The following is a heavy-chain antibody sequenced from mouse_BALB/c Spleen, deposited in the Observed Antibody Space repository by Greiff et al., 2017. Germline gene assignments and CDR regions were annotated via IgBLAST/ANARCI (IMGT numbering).Heavy chain of an antibody. CDR1: GFAFSSYD. CDR2: ISSGGGST. D-gene: IGHD1-1*02. J-gene: IGHJ3*01. Sequence: EVQLVESGGGLVKPGGSLKLSCAASGFAFSSYDMSWVRQTPEKRLEWVAYISSGGGSTYYPDTVKGRFTISRDNAKNTLYLQMSSLKSEDTAMYYCARHGGSYGWFDYWGQGTLVTVSA. V-gene: IGHV5-12-1*01. CDR3: ARHGGSYGWFDY.